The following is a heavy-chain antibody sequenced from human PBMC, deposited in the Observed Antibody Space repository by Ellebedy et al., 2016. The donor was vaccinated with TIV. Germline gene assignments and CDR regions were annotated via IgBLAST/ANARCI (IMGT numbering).Heavy chain of an antibody. V-gene: IGHV1-69*13. D-gene: IGHD2-8*01. CDR1: GGTFTSHA. J-gene: IGHJ6*02. Sequence: AASVKVSCKASGGTFTSHAVSWVRQAPGQGLEWMGGIIAFYNTTNSTQRFQGRVTFTAAESTRTAYMDLSSLTSEDTAVYYCAVGELNGPRYCTTSSCRDHYFYSMDVWGQGTTVTVSS. CDR2: IIAFYNTT. CDR3: AVGELNGPRYCTTSSCRDHYFYSMDV.